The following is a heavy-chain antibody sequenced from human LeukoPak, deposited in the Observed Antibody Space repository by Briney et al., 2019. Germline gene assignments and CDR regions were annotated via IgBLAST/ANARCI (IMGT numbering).Heavy chain of an antibody. J-gene: IGHJ6*03. CDR2: IHTIYTSET. D-gene: IGHD3-22*01. CDR1: GGSISGYF. CDR3: ARGLRDEERYYKYCYMDV. Sequence: SETLSLTCTVSGGSISGYFGSWIRQASGKGLEWIGYIHTIYTSETIYNPSLKSRVSMSVDMSKNQFSLNLSSVTAADTAVYYCARGLRDEERYYKYCYMDVWGKGTTVTVSS. V-gene: IGHV4-4*09.